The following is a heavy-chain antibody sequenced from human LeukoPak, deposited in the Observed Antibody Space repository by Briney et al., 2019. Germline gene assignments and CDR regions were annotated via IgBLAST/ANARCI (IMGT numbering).Heavy chain of an antibody. CDR1: GFTFSSYA. CDR2: ISPSDGT. J-gene: IGHJ4*01. CDR3: AKAGSYSYFDY. D-gene: IGHD1-26*01. Sequence: GGSLRLSCAASGFTFSSYAMNWVRQAPGKGLEWVSAISPSDGTYYADSVKGRFTISRDNSKNTLYLQMNSLRAEDTALYYCAKAGSYSYFDYWGHGTLVTVSS. V-gene: IGHV3-23*01.